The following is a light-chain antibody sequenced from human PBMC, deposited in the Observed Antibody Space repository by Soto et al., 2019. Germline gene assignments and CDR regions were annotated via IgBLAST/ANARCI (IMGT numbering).Light chain of an antibody. Sequence: EIVLTQSPATLSLSPGERATLSCRASQSVRSSVAWYQQKPGQAPRLLIYDASNRATCIPDRFSGSGSGTDFTLTISSLEPEDFAVYYCQQRSNWPPAFGLGTKVEIK. V-gene: IGKV3-11*01. CDR3: QQRSNWPPA. CDR2: DAS. CDR1: QSVRSS. J-gene: IGKJ1*01.